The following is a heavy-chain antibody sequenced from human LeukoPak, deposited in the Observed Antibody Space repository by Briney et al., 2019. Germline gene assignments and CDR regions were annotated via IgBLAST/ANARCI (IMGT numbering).Heavy chain of an antibody. CDR2: IYYSGST. J-gene: IGHJ4*02. CDR1: GGSISSGGYY. V-gene: IGHV4-31*03. CDR3: ASPGYSSGWYVNY. Sequence: PSETLSLTCTVSGGSISSGGYYWSWIRQHPGKGLEWIGYIYYSGSTYYNPSLKSRVTISVDTSKNQFSLKLSSVTAADTAVYYCASPGYSSGWYVNYWGQGTLVTVSS. D-gene: IGHD6-19*01.